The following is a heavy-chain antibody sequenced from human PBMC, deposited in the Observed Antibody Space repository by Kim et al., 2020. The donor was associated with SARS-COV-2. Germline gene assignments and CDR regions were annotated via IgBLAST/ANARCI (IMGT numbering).Heavy chain of an antibody. CDR1: GFTFSSYA. V-gene: IGHV3-23*01. CDR3: AKEEGAQVFRWVDP. J-gene: IGHJ5*02. CDR2: VSDSGGGT. Sequence: GGSLRLSCAASGFTFSSYAMSWVRQAPGQGLEWVSAVSDSGGGTYYAGSVRGRFTISRDNSMNTLYLQMNSLRAEDTAVYYCAKEEGAQVFRWVDPWGQG.